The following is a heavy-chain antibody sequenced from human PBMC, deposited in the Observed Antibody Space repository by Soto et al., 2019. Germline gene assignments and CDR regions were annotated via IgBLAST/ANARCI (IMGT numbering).Heavy chain of an antibody. CDR3: ARSTSLGGMDV. D-gene: IGHD1-1*01. J-gene: IGHJ6*02. CDR1: GFSFSTYS. CDR2: IRRSGDYT. Sequence: EVQLVESGGGLVMPGGSLRLSCIASGFSFSTYSMNWVRQAPGKGLEWVSSIRRSGDYTYYADSLKGRFTISRDNAKSSLSLQMTSPRAEDTAVYYCARSTSLGGMDVWGQGTTVTVSS. V-gene: IGHV3-21*01.